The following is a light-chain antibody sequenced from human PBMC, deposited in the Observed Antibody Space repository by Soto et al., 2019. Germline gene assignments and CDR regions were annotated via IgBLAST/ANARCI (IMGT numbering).Light chain of an antibody. Sequence: DIQLTQSPSTVYASVGDRVTITCRASQAITNWMAWYQQKPGKAPKLLIYRASTLERGVPSRFSGSGSGKEFTLTISGLQSDDFGTYYCQQYDTNTPYTFGLGSRLEI. V-gene: IGKV1-5*03. J-gene: IGKJ2*01. CDR1: QAITNW. CDR2: RAS. CDR3: QQYDTNTPYT.